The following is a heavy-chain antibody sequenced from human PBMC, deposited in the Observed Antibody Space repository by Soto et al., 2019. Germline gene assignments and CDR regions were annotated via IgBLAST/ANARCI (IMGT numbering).Heavy chain of an antibody. J-gene: IGHJ6*02. Sequence: GGSLRLSCAASGFTFSSYWMHWVRQAPGKGLVWVSRINSDGSSTSYADSVKGRFTISRDNAKNTLYLQMNSLRAEDTAVYYCAKDIEVIVVVAGMDVWGQGTTVTVSS. CDR1: GFTFSSYW. V-gene: IGHV3-74*01. CDR3: AKDIEVIVVVAGMDV. CDR2: INSDGSST. D-gene: IGHD3-22*01.